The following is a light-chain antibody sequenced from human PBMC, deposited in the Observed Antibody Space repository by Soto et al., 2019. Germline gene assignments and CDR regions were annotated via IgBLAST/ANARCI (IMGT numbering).Light chain of an antibody. CDR2: YDS. J-gene: IGLJ1*01. Sequence: SSELTQPPSVSVAPGKTARITCGGNNIGSKSVHWHQQKPGQAPILVIYYDSDRPSGIPERFSGSNSGNTATLTISRVEAGDEADYYCQVWDSSSVHYVFGTGTKVTVL. CDR1: NIGSKS. V-gene: IGLV3-21*04. CDR3: QVWDSSSVHYV.